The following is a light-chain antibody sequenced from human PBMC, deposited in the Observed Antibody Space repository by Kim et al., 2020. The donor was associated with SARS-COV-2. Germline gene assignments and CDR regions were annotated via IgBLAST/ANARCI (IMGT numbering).Light chain of an antibody. J-gene: IGKJ2*01. V-gene: IGKV1-27*01. CDR1: HGIANF. CDR2: AAS. CDR3: QKYNDGPYT. Sequence: SASVGDRVTITCRASHGIANFLAWYQQKPGKVPKLLIYAASALQSGVPSRFSGSRSGTDFTLTISSLQPEDVATYYCQKYNDGPYTFGQGTKLEI.